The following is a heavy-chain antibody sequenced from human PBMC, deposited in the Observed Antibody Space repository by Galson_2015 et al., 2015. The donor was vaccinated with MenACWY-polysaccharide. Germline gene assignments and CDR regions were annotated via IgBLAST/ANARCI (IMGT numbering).Heavy chain of an antibody. Sequence: SLRLSCAASGFTFVDYATHWVRYAPGKGVEWVAGISWNSDNMTYADSVKGRFTISRDNAQTSLYLQMDSLGAEDTAVYYCARALQRGYYHPPDYWGQGTLVTVSS. CDR2: ISWNSDNM. V-gene: IGHV3-9*01. CDR1: GFTFVDYA. J-gene: IGHJ4*02. D-gene: IGHD2-8*01. CDR3: ARALQRGYYHPPDY.